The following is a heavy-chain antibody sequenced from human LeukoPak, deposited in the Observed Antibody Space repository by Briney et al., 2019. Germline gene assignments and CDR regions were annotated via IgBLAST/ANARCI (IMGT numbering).Heavy chain of an antibody. CDR2: VYYSGTI. CDR1: GGSISSYY. D-gene: IGHD2/OR15-2a*01. J-gene: IGHJ4*02. V-gene: IGHV4-59*13. CDR3: ARVWGLRRTLYYFPD. Sequence: PSETLSLTCSVSGGSISSYYLTWIRRPPGKGLEWIGYVYYSGTIDYNPSLKSRVTTSVDTSQNQFSLQLSSVTASDTALYYCARVWGLRRTLYYFPDWGQGTLVTVSS.